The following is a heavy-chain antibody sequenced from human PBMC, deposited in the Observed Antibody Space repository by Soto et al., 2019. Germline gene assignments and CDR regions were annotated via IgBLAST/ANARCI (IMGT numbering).Heavy chain of an antibody. D-gene: IGHD3-16*01. CDR2: IYYSGST. J-gene: IGHJ4*02. CDR3: ARQFYGGNYFDY. V-gene: IGHV4-39*01. Sequence: SETLSLTCTVSGGSISSSSYYWGWIRQPPGKGLEWIGSIYYSGSTYYNPSLKSRVTISVDTSKNQFSLKLSSVTAADTAVYYCARQFYGGNYFDYWGQGTLVTVS. CDR1: GGSISSSSYY.